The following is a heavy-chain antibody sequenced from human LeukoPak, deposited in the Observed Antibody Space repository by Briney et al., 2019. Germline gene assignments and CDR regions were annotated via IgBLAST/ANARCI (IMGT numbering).Heavy chain of an antibody. CDR1: GYTFTGYY. D-gene: IGHD5-18*01. Sequence: ASVTVSCKASGYTFTGYYMHWVRQAPGQGLEWMGLINPNSGGTNYAQKFQGRVTMTRDTSISTAYMELSRLRSDDTAVYYCARVRRLRRGYSYGYWGQGTLVTVSS. V-gene: IGHV1-2*02. CDR3: ARVRRLRRGYSYGY. J-gene: IGHJ4*02. CDR2: INPNSGGT.